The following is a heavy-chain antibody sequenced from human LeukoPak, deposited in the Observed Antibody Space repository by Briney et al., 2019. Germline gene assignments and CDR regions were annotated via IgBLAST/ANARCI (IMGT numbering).Heavy chain of an antibody. J-gene: IGHJ4*02. CDR2: IYYSGST. D-gene: IGHD6-13*01. Sequence: SETLSLTCTVSGGSISSYYWSWIRQPPGKGLEWIGYIYYSGSTNYNPSLKSRVTISVDTSKNQFSLKLSSVTAADTAVYYCARPIGYSSSWYGYWGQGTLVTVSS. CDR1: GGSISSYY. CDR3: ARPIGYSSSWYGY. V-gene: IGHV4-59*12.